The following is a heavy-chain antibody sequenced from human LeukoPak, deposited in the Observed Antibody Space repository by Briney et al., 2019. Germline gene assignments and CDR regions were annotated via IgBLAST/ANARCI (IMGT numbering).Heavy chain of an antibody. D-gene: IGHD3-22*01. Sequence: GGSLRLSCAASGFTFSSYGMSWVRQAPGKGLEWVSAISGSGGSTYYADSVKGRFTISRDNSKNTLYLQMNSLRAEDTAVYYCAKGPSYYYDSSGYYYPDYWGQGTLVTVSS. V-gene: IGHV3-23*01. CDR3: AKGPSYYYDSSGYYYPDY. CDR2: ISGSGGST. J-gene: IGHJ4*02. CDR1: GFTFSSYG.